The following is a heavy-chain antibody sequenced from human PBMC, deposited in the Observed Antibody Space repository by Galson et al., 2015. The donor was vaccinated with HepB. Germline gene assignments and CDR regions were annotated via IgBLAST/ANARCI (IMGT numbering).Heavy chain of an antibody. V-gene: IGHV3-23*01. CDR3: AKDVLSGWPGYAMDV. CDR1: AFTFRNYA. CDR2: ISGSGVST. Sequence: SLRLSCAASAFTFRNYAMSWVRQAPGKGLEWVSIISGSGVSTHYADSVKGRFTIARDNSKNTLYLQMNSLRAEDTAVYYCAKDVLSGWPGYAMDVWGQGTTVTVSS. D-gene: IGHD6-19*01. J-gene: IGHJ6*02.